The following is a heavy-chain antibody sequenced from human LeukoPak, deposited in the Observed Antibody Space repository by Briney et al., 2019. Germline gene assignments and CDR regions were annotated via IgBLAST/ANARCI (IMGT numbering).Heavy chain of an antibody. J-gene: IGHJ4*02. D-gene: IGHD3-22*01. CDR1: GFTFSSYS. Sequence: PGGSLRLSCAASGFTFSSYSMNWVRQAPGKGLEWVSYISSSSSTIYYADSVKGRFTISRDNAKNSLYLQMNSLRAEDTAVYYCARSDSSGYYYSWGQGTLVTVSS. CDR2: ISSSSSTI. CDR3: ARSDSSGYYYS. V-gene: IGHV3-48*01.